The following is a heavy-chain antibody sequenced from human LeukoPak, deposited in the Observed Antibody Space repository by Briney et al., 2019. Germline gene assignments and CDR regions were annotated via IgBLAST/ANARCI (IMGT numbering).Heavy chain of an antibody. D-gene: IGHD2-15*01. CDR1: GGSISSSSYY. CDR2: TYYSGST. Sequence: NPSETLSLTCTVSGGSISSSSYYWGWIRQPPGKGLEWIGSTYYSGSTYYNPSLKSRVTISVDTSKNQFSLKLSSVTAADTAVYYCARPQGGVAVDYWGQGTLVTVSS. V-gene: IGHV4-39*01. CDR3: ARPQGGVAVDY. J-gene: IGHJ4*02.